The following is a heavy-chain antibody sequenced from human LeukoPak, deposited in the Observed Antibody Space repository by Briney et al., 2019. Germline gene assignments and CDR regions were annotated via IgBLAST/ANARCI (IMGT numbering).Heavy chain of an antibody. Sequence: GGSLRLSCAASGFTFSSHAMSWVGQAPGKGLAWVSAISGRGANTYYADSVKGRFTISRDNSKNTLYLQMNSLRAEDTAIYYCVKDMEYYYDSSDYSPYYSYYMDVWGKGTTVTVSS. CDR2: ISGRGANT. V-gene: IGHV3-23*01. CDR1: GFTFSSHA. J-gene: IGHJ6*03. D-gene: IGHD3-22*01. CDR3: VKDMEYYYDSSDYSPYYSYYMDV.